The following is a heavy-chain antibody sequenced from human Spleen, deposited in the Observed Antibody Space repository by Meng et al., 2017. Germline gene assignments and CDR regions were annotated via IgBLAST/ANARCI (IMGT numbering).Heavy chain of an antibody. CDR2: IYPSGST. V-gene: IGHV4-4*07. J-gene: IGHJ3*02. CDR1: GGSISGYY. D-gene: IGHD6-13*01. CDR3: ASSPRYSRNNAFDI. Sequence: SETLSLTCSVSGGSISGYYWSWIRQPAGRGLEWIGRIYPSGSTSYNPSLKSRVTISVDTSKNQFSLKLSSVTAADTAVYYCASSPRYSRNNAFDIWGQGTMVTVSS.